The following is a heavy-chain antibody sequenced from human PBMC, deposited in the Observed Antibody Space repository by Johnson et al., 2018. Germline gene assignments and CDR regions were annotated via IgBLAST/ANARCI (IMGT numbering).Heavy chain of an antibody. CDR1: GFTFSNYL. V-gene: IGHV3-21*01. CDR2: ISTSGGYI. D-gene: IGHD3-22*01. J-gene: IGHJ3*02. Sequence: VQLVESGGGLVQPGGSLRLSCAASGFTFSNYLMNWVRQAPGKGLEWVSSISTSGGYIHYADSVKGRFTISRDKSKNPMFLQMNSLRAEDTAVYYCAREYYYDNKGSAFDIWGQGTMVTVSS. CDR3: AREYYYDNKGSAFDI.